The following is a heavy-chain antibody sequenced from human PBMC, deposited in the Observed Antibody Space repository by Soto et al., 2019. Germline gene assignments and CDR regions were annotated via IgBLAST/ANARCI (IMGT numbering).Heavy chain of an antibody. CDR3: ARRDSGSWYFFDY. V-gene: IGHV4-59*08. D-gene: IGHD6-13*01. J-gene: IGHJ4*02. CDR1: GGSISGYY. Sequence: PSETLSLTCTASGGSISGYYWSWIRQPPGKGLEWIGYIYYSGSTNYNPSLKSRVTISVDTSKNQFSLNLSSVTAADTAVYYCARRDSGSWYFFDYWGRGTLVTVSS. CDR2: IYYSGST.